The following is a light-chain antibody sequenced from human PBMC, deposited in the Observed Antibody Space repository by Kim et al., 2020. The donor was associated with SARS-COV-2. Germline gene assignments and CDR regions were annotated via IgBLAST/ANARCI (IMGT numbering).Light chain of an antibody. CDR3: SAWDSSLSAVV. J-gene: IGLJ3*02. Sequence: QAGLTQPPSVSKDLRQTATLTCTGNSNNVGNQGAAWLQQHQGHPPKLLSYRNNNRPSGISERLSASRSGNTASLTITGLQPEDEADYYCSAWDSSLSAVVFGGGNQRTV. CDR2: RNN. CDR1: SNNVGNQG. V-gene: IGLV10-54*01.